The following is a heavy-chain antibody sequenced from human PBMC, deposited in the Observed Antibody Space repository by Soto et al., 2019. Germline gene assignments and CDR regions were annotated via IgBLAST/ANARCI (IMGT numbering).Heavy chain of an antibody. CDR2: INHSGSS. J-gene: IGHJ2*01. V-gene: IGHV4-34*01. CDR3: ARMAGPWYFDL. CDR1: GGSFSGFY. Sequence: QVQLQQWGAGLLKPSETLSLTCAVHGGSFSGFYWTWIRQPPGKGLEWIGEINHSGSSNYNPPLKSRVTMSLDTSRNQFSLSLNSVTAADTAVYYCARMAGPWYFDLWGRGTLVTASS.